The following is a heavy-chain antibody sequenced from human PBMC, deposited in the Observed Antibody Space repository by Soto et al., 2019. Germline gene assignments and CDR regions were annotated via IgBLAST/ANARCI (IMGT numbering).Heavy chain of an antibody. CDR1: GFTFSSYS. CDR2: ISSSSSTI. J-gene: IGHJ1*01. Sequence: EVQLVESGGGLVQPGGSLRLSCAASGFTFSSYSMNWVRQAPGKGLEWVSYISSSSSTIYYADSAKGRFTISRDNAKNSLYLQMNSLRAEDTAVYYCARGNGVRPQGYSHFQHWGQGTLVTVSS. CDR3: ARGNGVRPQGYSHFQH. D-gene: IGHD5-12*01. V-gene: IGHV3-48*01.